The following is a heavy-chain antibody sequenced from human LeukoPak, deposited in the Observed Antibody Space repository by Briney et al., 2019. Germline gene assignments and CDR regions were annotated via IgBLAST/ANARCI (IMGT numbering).Heavy chain of an antibody. CDR1: GFTFSGSA. Sequence: PGGPLRLSCAASGFTFSGSAMHWVRQASGKGLEWVGRIRSKANSYATAYAASVKGRFTISRDDSKNTAYLQMNSLKTEDTAVYYCTRLGGIAVAGTRGDFDYWGQGTLVTVSS. CDR2: IRSKANSYAT. V-gene: IGHV3-73*01. J-gene: IGHJ4*02. CDR3: TRLGGIAVAGTRGDFDY. D-gene: IGHD6-19*01.